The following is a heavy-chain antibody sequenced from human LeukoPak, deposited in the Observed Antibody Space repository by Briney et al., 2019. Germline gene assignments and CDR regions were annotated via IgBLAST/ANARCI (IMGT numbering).Heavy chain of an antibody. CDR2: IYSGGFT. CDR1: GFTVSSNY. CDR3: YGIRLGDGFDI. Sequence: GGSLRLSCAASGFTVSSNYMGWVRQAPGKVLEWVSVIYSGGFTSYADSVRGRFTISRDSSKNTLYLQMNSLRAEDTAVYYCYGIRLGDGFDIWGQRTMVIVSS. V-gene: IGHV3-53*01. D-gene: IGHD3-16*01. J-gene: IGHJ3*02.